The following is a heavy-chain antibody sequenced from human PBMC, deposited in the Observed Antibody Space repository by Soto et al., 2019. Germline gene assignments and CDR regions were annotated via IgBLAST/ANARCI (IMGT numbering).Heavy chain of an antibody. V-gene: IGHV1-2*02. D-gene: IGHD6-19*01. CDR2: INRHGGGT. CDR3: ATAVGAGTIPLLYYFDY. J-gene: IGHJ4*02. Sequence: ASVKVSCKASGYTFTGFYIQWVRQAPGQGLEGMGWINRHGGGTNYAQKVQGRVTMTRDTSISTAFMELSSLTSADTPLYYCATAVGAGTIPLLYYFDYWGQGTLVTVSS. CDR1: GYTFTGFY.